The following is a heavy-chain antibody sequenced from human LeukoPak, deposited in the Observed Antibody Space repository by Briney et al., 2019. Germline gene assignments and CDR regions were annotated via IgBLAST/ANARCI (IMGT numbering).Heavy chain of an antibody. J-gene: IGHJ4*02. CDR1: GYTFTSYG. CDR2: ISAYNGNT. V-gene: IGHV1-18*01. D-gene: IGHD2-15*01. Sequence: ASVKVSCKASGYTFTSYGISWVRQAPGQGLEWMGWISAYNGNTNYAQKLQGRVTMTTDTSTSTAYMELRSLRSDDTAVYYCARDGGPGRYCSGGSCYWDYWGQRTLVTVSS. CDR3: ARDGGPGRYCSGGSCYWDY.